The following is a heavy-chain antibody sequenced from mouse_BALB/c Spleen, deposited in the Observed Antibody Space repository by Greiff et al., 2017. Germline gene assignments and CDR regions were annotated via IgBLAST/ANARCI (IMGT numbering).Heavy chain of an antibody. CDR1: GFSLTGYG. CDR3: ARLYYGSSSDYFDY. Sequence: QVQLQQSGPGLVAPSQSLSITCTVSGFSLTGYGVNWVRQPPGKGLEWLGMIWGDGSTDYNSALKSRLSISKDNTKSQVFLKMNSLQTDDTARYYCARLYYGSSSDYFDYWGQGTTLTVSS. V-gene: IGHV2-6-7*01. CDR2: IWGDGST. D-gene: IGHD1-1*01. J-gene: IGHJ2*01.